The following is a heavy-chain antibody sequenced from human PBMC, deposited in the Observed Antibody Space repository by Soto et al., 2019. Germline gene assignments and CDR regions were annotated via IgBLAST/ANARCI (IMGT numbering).Heavy chain of an antibody. CDR3: ASLSGGRFLDKGDY. Sequence: QVQLHQWGAGLLKPSEILSLTCAVYNGSFMGYYWTWVRQPPGKGLEWIGEINHVGSPNYNPSLKSRVAISIDTSKHQFSLRLNSLTAVDTAVYYCASLSGGRFLDKGDYWGQGIQVTVSS. J-gene: IGHJ4*02. D-gene: IGHD3-3*01. CDR2: INHVGSP. CDR1: NGSFMGYY. V-gene: IGHV4-34*01.